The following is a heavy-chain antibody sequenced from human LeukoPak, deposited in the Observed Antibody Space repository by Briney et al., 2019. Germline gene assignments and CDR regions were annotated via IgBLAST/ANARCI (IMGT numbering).Heavy chain of an antibody. D-gene: IGHD6-19*01. CDR3: AREGGDSSGWYGGYYFDY. Sequence: PSETLSLTCTVSGGSISSYYWSWVRQPAGRGLEWIGRFYSSGSTNHNPSLKSRVTMSVDTSKNQFSVKLTSVTAADTAVYYCAREGGDSSGWYGGYYFDYWGQGTLVTVSS. V-gene: IGHV4-4*07. CDR2: FYSSGST. J-gene: IGHJ4*02. CDR1: GGSISSYY.